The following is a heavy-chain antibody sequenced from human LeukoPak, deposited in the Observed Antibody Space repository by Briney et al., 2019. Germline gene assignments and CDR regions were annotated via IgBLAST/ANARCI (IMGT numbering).Heavy chain of an antibody. CDR2: ISGSGGST. D-gene: IGHD3-3*01. CDR1: GFTFSSYA. J-gene: IGHJ4*02. V-gene: IGHV3-23*01. Sequence: PGGSLRLSCAASGFTFSSYAMSWVRQAPGKGLEWVSAISGSGGSTYYADSVKGRFTISRDNSKNTLYLQMNSLRAEDTAVYDCAKSRITIFGVLRNGGVFDYWGQGTLVTVSS. CDR3: AKSRITIFGVLRNGGVFDY.